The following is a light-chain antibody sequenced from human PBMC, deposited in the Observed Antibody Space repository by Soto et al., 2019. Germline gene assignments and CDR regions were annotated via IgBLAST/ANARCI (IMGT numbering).Light chain of an antibody. Sequence: IVLTQSPGTLSLSPGERATLSCRASQSVSSSYLAWYQQKPGQAPRLLIYGTSSRATGIPDRFSGSGSGTDFTLTISRLEPEDFAVYYCQQYGNSPITLGQGTRLEIK. CDR2: GTS. CDR1: QSVSSSY. J-gene: IGKJ5*01. V-gene: IGKV3-20*01. CDR3: QQYGNSPIT.